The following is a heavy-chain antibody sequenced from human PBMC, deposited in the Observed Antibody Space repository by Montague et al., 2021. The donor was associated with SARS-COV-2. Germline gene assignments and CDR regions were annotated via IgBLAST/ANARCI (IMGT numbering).Heavy chain of an antibody. V-gene: IGHV4-31*03. CDR3: ARVIGSESYQFDY. D-gene: IGHD1-26*01. Sequence: TLSLTCTVSGDSISSGGYYWSWIRQHPGKGLEWLGYISSSGRSFYNPSLRSRLTISLDTSKNQFSLQLSSVTAADTALYYCARVIGSESYQFDYWGQGTLVTVSS. CDR2: ISSSGRS. CDR1: GDSISSGGYY. J-gene: IGHJ4*02.